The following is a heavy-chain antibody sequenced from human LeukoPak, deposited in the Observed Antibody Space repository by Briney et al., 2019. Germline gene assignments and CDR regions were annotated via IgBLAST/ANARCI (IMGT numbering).Heavy chain of an antibody. D-gene: IGHD3-10*01. CDR2: IKEDGGEK. V-gene: IGHV3-7*05. CDR3: VSDSDSGY. Sequence: GGSLRLSCAASGFTFSRYWLNWVRQAPGKGLEWVAKIKEDGGEKYYVDSVKGRFTISRDNAKNSLYLQMNSLRAQDTAVYYCVSDSDSGYWGQGTLVTVSS. J-gene: IGHJ4*02. CDR1: GFTFSRYW.